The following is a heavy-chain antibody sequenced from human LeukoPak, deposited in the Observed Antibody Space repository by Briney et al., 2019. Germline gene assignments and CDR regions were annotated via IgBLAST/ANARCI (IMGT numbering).Heavy chain of an antibody. Sequence: SETLSLTCTVSGGSISSYYWSWIRQPPGKGLEWIGYIYYSGSTNYNPPLKSRVAISVDTSKNQFSLKLSSVTAADTAVYYCARYGRGRTRADDFWSGFYDYWGQGTLVTVSS. D-gene: IGHD3-3*01. CDR2: IYYSGST. CDR3: ARYGRGRTRADDFWSGFYDY. V-gene: IGHV4-59*01. CDR1: GGSISSYY. J-gene: IGHJ4*02.